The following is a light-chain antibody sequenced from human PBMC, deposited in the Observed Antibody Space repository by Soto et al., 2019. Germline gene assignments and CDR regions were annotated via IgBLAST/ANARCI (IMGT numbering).Light chain of an antibody. CDR1: SSDVGAYDY. CDR3: SSYTNSSNYV. CDR2: EVS. J-gene: IGLJ1*01. V-gene: IGLV2-14*01. Sequence: QSVLTQPASVSGSPGQSITISCIGTSSDVGAYDYVSWYQHHPGKAPKLLIYEVSNRPSGVSNRFSGSKSGNTASLTISGLQAEDEADYYCSSYTNSSNYVFGNGTKVTV.